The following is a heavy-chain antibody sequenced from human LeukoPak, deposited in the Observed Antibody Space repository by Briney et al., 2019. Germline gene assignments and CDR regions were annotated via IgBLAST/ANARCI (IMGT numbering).Heavy chain of an antibody. CDR2: ISGSASST. CDR3: ARGRSGSYFDY. D-gene: IGHD1-26*01. CDR1: GFTFSNYA. Sequence: PGGSLRLSCAASGFTFSNYAMSWVRQAPGKGLEWVSAISGSASSTYHADSVKGRFTISRDNSKNTLYLQMNSLRAEDTAVYYCARGRSGSYFDYWGQGTLVTVSS. V-gene: IGHV3-23*01. J-gene: IGHJ4*02.